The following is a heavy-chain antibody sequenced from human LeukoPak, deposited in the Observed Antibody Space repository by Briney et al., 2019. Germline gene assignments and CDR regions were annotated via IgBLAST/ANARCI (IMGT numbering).Heavy chain of an antibody. V-gene: IGHV1-46*01. CDR3: ARLPAATSAFDI. CDR2: INPSGGST. J-gene: IGHJ3*02. CDR1: GYTFTSYY. Sequence: ASVKVSCKASGYTFTSYYTHWVRQAPGQGLEWMGIINPSGGSTTYAQKFQGRVTMTRDTSTSTVYMELSSLKSEDTAVYYCARLPAATSAFDIWGQGTMVTVSS. D-gene: IGHD2-15*01.